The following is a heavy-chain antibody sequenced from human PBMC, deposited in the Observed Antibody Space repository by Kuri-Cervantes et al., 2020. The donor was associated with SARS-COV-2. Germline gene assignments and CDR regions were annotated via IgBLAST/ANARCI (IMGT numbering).Heavy chain of an antibody. D-gene: IGHD1-26*01. CDR3: AADRELTNAFDI. CDR1: GFTFTSPA. V-gene: IGHV1-58*02. J-gene: IGHJ3*02. CDR2: IVVGSGNT. Sequence: SVKVSCKGSGFTFTSPAMQWVRQARGQRLEWIGWIVVGSGNTNYAQKFQERVTITRDMSTSTAYMELSSLRSEDTAVYYCAADRELTNAFDIWGQGTMVTVSS.